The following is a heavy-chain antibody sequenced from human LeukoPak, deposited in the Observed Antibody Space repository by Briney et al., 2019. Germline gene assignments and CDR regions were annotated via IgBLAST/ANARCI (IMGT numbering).Heavy chain of an antibody. CDR2: VSSSSSYI. CDR3: ARGDLDRYCSGGSCYLDY. CDR1: GFTFSSYS. J-gene: IGHJ4*02. Sequence: PGGSLRLSCAASGFTFSSYSMNWVRQAPGRGLEWVSSVSSSSSYIYYADSVKSRFTISRDNAKNSLYLQMNSLRAEDTAVYYCARGDLDRYCSGGSCYLDYWGQGTLVTVSS. D-gene: IGHD2-15*01. V-gene: IGHV3-21*01.